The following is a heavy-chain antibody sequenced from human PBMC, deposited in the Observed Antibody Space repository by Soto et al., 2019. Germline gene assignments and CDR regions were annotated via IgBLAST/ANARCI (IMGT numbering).Heavy chain of an antibody. CDR2: IYYSGST. CDR3: ARDKFDYYDSSGSYYFDY. CDR1: GGSISSYY. D-gene: IGHD3-22*01. V-gene: IGHV4-59*12. J-gene: IGHJ4*02. Sequence: PSETLSLTCTVSGGSISSYYWSWIRQPPGKGLEWIGYIYYSGSTNYNPSLKSRVTISVDTSKNQFSLKLSSVTAADTAVYYCARDKFDYYDSSGSYYFDYWGQGTLVTVSS.